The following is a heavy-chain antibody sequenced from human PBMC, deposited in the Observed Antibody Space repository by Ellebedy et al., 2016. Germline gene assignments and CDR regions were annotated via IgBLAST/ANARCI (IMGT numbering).Heavy chain of an antibody. D-gene: IGHD3-10*01. J-gene: IGHJ5*02. CDR2: INPNSGGT. V-gene: IGHV1-2*04. CDR3: ARGQYGSGTYYKGVTWFDP. CDR1: GYTFTGYF. Sequence: ASVKVFCKASGYTFTGYFIHWVRQAPGQGLEWMGWINPNSGGTNYAQKFQGWVTMTRDTSISTAYMELSRLRSDDTAVYYCARGQYGSGTYYKGVTWFDPWGQGTLVTVSS.